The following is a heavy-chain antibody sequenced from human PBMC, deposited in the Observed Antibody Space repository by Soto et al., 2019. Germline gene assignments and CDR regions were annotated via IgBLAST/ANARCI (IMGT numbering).Heavy chain of an antibody. CDR1: GFIFSTYA. J-gene: IGHJ3*02. V-gene: IGHV3-23*01. CDR2: IDQSGGTA. CDR3: ATPRGYGVFDAVDI. Sequence: EVQLLESGGGLVQPGGSLRLSCAASGFIFSTYAMNWVRQAPGKGLELVASIDQSGGTAYYAESVRGRFAISRDNSINTLYLQMSSLRAEDTALYYCATPRGYGVFDAVDIWGQGTMVTVSS. D-gene: IGHD4-17*01.